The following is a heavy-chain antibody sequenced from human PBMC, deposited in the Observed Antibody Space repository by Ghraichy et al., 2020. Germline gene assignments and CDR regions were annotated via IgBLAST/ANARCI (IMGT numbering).Heavy chain of an antibody. V-gene: IGHV4-39*01. J-gene: IGHJ4*02. CDR3: ARLHYGSGSYARQLNDY. D-gene: IGHD3-10*01. CDR1: GGSISSSSYY. CDR2: IYYSGST. Sequence: SETLSLTCTVSGGSISSSSYYWGWIRQPPGKGLEWIGSIYYSGSTYYNPSLKSRVTISVDTSKNQFSLKLSSVTAADTAVYYCARLHYGSGSYARQLNDYWGQGTLVTVSS.